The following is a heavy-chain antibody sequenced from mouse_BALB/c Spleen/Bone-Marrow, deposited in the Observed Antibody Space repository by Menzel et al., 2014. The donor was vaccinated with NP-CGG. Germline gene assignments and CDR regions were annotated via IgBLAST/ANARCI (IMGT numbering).Heavy chain of an antibody. J-gene: IGHJ2*01. Sequence: QVQLQQPGAELVKPGASVKLSCKTSGYTFTSYWIQWVKQRPGQGLGWIGEIFPGTGTTYYNEKFKGKATLTIDTSSSTAYMQLSGLASEVSAVYFCASRDSSGYVPDYWGQGTTLTVSS. D-gene: IGHD3-2*01. CDR3: ASRDSSGYVPDY. CDR1: GYTFTSYW. V-gene: IGHV1S132*01. CDR2: IFPGTGTT.